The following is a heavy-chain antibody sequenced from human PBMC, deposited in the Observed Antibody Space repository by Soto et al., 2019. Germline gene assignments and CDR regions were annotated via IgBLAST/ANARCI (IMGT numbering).Heavy chain of an antibody. CDR1: GFSFHDYV. D-gene: IGHD1-26*01. CDR2: ISYNSRVI. V-gene: IGHV3-9*01. CDR3: VTPNSDSFSEGFNL. Sequence: EVKLVESGGGLVQPGRSLRLSCAASGFSFHDYVMHWVRQAPGKGLEWVSGISYNSRVIDYADSVKGRFTISRDNAENSLYLQMNRLTPEDTALYYWVTPNSDSFSEGFNLWGQGKMGPVSS. J-gene: IGHJ3*01.